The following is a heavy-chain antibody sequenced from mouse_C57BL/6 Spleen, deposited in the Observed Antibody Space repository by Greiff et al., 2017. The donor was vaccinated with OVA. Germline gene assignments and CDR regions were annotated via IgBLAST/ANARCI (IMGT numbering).Heavy chain of an antibody. D-gene: IGHD1-1*01. CDR2: ISSGGDYI. J-gene: IGHJ1*03. V-gene: IGHV5-9-1*02. CDR1: GFTFSSYA. Sequence: EVKVVESGEGLVKPGGSLKLSCAASGFTFSSYAMSWVRQTPEKRLEWVAYISSGGDYIYYADTVKGRFTISRDNARNTLYLQMSSLKSEDTAMYYCTRDGDYYGSSYYWYFDVWGTGTTVTVSS. CDR3: TRDGDYYGSSYYWYFDV.